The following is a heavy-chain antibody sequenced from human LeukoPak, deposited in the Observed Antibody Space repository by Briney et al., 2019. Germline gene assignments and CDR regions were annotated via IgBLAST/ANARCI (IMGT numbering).Heavy chain of an antibody. CDR1: GFTVSSNY. CDR3: ASSRYCSGGSCYFDY. Sequence: GGSLRLSCAASGFTVSSNYMNWVRQAPGQGLEWVSVIYSGGSTYYGDSVKGRFTISRDNSKNTLYLQMNSLRAEDTAVYYCASSRYCSGGSCYFDYWGQGTLVTVSS. CDR2: IYSGGST. V-gene: IGHV3-53*01. J-gene: IGHJ4*02. D-gene: IGHD2-15*01.